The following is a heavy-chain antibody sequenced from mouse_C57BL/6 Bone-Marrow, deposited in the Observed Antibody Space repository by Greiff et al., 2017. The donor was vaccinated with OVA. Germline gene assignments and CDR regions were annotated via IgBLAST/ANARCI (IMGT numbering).Heavy chain of an antibody. CDR3: ARDYYGSSYGY. CDR2: ISDGGSYT. CDR1: GFTFSSYA. Sequence: DVKLVESGGGLVKPGGSLKLSCAASGFTFSSYAMSWVRQTPEKRLEWVATISDGGSYTYYPDNVKGRFTISRDNAKNNLYLQMSHLKSEDTAMYYCARDYYGSSYGYWGQGTTLTVSS. D-gene: IGHD1-1*01. J-gene: IGHJ2*01. V-gene: IGHV5-4*01.